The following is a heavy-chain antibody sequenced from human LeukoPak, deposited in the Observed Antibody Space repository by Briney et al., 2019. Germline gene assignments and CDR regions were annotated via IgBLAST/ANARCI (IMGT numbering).Heavy chain of an antibody. CDR1: GGSISRIIDY. Sequence: PSETLSLTCTVSGGSISRIIDYWGWIRQPPGKGLEWIGSIYHSGSTYYNPSLKSRVTMSVDTSKNQFSLKLSSVTAADTAVYYCARHRQGIRGVVYDYWGQGTLVTVSS. D-gene: IGHD3-10*01. CDR2: IYHSGST. J-gene: IGHJ4*02. V-gene: IGHV4-39*01. CDR3: ARHRQGIRGVVYDY.